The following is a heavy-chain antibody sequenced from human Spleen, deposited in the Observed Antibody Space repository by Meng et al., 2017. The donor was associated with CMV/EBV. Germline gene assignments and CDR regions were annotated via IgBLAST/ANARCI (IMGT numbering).Heavy chain of an antibody. J-gene: IGHJ4*02. CDR1: GFTFSSYY. D-gene: IGHD2/OR15-2a*01. CDR3: ARDFSTAELSLDY. Sequence: SGFTFSSYYVNWVRQATGKGLEWVSSISSSSSYIYYADSVKGRFTISRNNAKKSLYLQMNSLRAEDTAVYYCARDFSTAELSLDYWGQGTLVTVSS. V-gene: IGHV3-21*01. CDR2: ISSSSSYI.